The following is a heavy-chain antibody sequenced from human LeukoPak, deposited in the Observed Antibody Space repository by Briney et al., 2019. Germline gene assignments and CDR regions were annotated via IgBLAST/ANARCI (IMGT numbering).Heavy chain of an antibody. V-gene: IGHV5-51*01. CDR2: IYPGDSDT. D-gene: IGHD5-18*01. Sequence: GESLKFSCKGSGYSFPSYWIGWVRQMPGKGLEWMGIIYPGDSDTRYSPSFQGQVTISADKSISTAYLQWSSLKASDTAMYYCARHRSHTATAKTPKYYYYYYMDVWGKGTTVTVSS. J-gene: IGHJ6*03. CDR3: ARHRSHTATAKTPKYYYYYYMDV. CDR1: GYSFPSYW.